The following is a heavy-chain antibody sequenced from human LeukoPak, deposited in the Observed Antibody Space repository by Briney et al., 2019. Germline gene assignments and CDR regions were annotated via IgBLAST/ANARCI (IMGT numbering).Heavy chain of an antibody. V-gene: IGHV1-46*01. Sequence: ASVKVSCKAFGYTFTSNYMHWVRQAPGQGLEWMGVISPSGGSTTYAQKFQGRVTITRDTSASTAYMELSSLRSEDMAVYYCARGYSSSWSCFDYWGQGTLVTVSS. J-gene: IGHJ4*02. CDR2: ISPSGGST. D-gene: IGHD6-13*01. CDR3: ARGYSSSWSCFDY. CDR1: GYTFTSNY.